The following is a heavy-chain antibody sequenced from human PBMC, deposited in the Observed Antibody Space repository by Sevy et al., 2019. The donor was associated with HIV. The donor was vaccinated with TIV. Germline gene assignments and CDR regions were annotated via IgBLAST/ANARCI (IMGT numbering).Heavy chain of an antibody. Sequence: SETLSLTCLVSDASITTNYWSWIRQAPGKGLEWIGYFFHSGTTNYNRSSKSRVTISGDTSKNEFSMGLTSVTAADTAVYYCARSRAYPRDSDDGFANWGQGTMVTVSS. D-gene: IGHD2-21*01. J-gene: IGHJ3*02. CDR1: DASITTNY. CDR2: FFHSGTT. CDR3: ARSRAYPRDSDDGFAN. V-gene: IGHV4-59*01.